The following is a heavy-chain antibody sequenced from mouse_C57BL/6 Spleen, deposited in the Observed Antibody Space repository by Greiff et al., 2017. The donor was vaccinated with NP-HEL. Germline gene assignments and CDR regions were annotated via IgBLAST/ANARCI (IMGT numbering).Heavy chain of an antibody. CDR1: GYTFTSSW. CDR2: INPSSGYT. J-gene: IGHJ3*01. CDR3: ERTAQDTGFAD. V-gene: IGHV1-7*01. Sequence: QVQLKESGAELAKPGASVKLSCKASGYTFTSSWLHWVKQRPGQGLEWIGYINPSSGYTKYNQKFKDTATLTADKSSSTAYMQLSSLTYEDAAVYYGERTAQDTGFADWGQGTLVTVSA. D-gene: IGHD3-2*02.